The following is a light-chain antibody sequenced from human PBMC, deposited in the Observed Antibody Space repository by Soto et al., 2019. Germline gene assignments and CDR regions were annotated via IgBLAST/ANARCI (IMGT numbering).Light chain of an antibody. J-gene: IGKJ4*01. CDR2: ATS. CDR1: QDINSW. CDR3: QQANSFPLT. Sequence: DIQMTQSPSFVSASVGDRVTITCRASQDINSWLVWYQQKPGKAPKLLIHATSGLQSGVPSRFSGSGSGTDFTLTISNLQSEDFATYYCQQANSFPLTFGGGTKVDIK. V-gene: IGKV1-12*01.